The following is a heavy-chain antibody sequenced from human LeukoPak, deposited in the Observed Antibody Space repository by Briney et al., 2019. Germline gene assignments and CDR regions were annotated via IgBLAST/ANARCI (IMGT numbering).Heavy chain of an antibody. CDR2: ISSSGNTT. D-gene: IGHD6-19*01. V-gene: IGHV3-11*04. CDR1: GFTFSDNY. CDR3: GRDGGSAWFLDY. Sequence: PGGSLRLSCAASGFTFSDNYMSWIRRAPGKGLEWVSYISSSGNTTYNADSVKGRFSITRDNAKNSLYLQMNSLRAEDTAVYYCGRDGGSAWFLDYWGQGTLVTVSS. J-gene: IGHJ4*02.